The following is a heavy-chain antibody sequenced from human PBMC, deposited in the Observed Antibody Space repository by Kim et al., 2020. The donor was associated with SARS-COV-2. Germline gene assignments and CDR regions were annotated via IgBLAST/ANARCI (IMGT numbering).Heavy chain of an antibody. Sequence: ASVKVSCKASGYTFTSYYMHWVRQAPGQGLEWMGIINPSGGSTNYAQKFQGRVTMTRDTSTSTVYMELSSLRSEDTAVYYCARDRVSEQQLGVIGYYYYGMDVWGQGTTVTVSS. CDR2: INPSGGST. CDR1: GYTFTSYY. J-gene: IGHJ6*02. D-gene: IGHD6-13*01. CDR3: ARDRVSEQQLGVIGYYYYGMDV. V-gene: IGHV1-46*01.